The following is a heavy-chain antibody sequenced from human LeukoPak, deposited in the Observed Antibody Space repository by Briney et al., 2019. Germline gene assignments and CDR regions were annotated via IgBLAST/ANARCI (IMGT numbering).Heavy chain of an antibody. CDR3: ASSKRGYSGYAGYFDY. V-gene: IGHV4-61*02. CDR1: GGSISSGSYY. CDR2: IYTSGST. D-gene: IGHD5-12*01. J-gene: IGHJ4*02. Sequence: SQTLSLTCTVSGGSISSGSYYWSWIRQPAGKGLEWIGRIYTSGSTNYNPSLKSRVTISVDTSKNQFSLKLSSVTAEDTAVYYCASSKRGYSGYAGYFDYWGQGTLVTVSS.